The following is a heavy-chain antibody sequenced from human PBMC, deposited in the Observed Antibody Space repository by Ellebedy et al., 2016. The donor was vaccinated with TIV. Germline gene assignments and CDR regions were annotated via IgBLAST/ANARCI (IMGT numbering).Heavy chain of an antibody. V-gene: IGHV3-11*04. J-gene: IGHJ2*01. D-gene: IGHD3-10*01. CDR1: GFSFSDYY. CDR2: ISSGGSTK. Sequence: GESLKISCAASGFSFSDYYMNWIRQAPGKGLEWVSYISSGGSTKYYADSVKGRFTITRDNAKNSLYLQMNSLRGEDTAVYYCARDSGVVFDLWGRGTLVTVSS. CDR3: ARDSGVVFDL.